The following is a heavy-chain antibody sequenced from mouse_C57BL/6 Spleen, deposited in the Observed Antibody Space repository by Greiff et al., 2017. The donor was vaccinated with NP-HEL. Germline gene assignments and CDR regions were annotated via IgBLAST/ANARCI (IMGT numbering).Heavy chain of an antibody. CDR1: GFTFSSYG. CDR3: AREDLNDSSGPYAMDY. D-gene: IGHD3-2*02. CDR2: ISSGGSYT. J-gene: IGHJ4*01. Sequence: EVKLVESGGDLVKPGGSLKLSCAASGFTFSSYGMSWVRQTPDKRLEWVATISSGGSYTYYPDSVKGRFTISRDNAKNTLYLQMSSLKSEDTAMYYCAREDLNDSSGPYAMDYWGQGTSVTVSS. V-gene: IGHV5-6*01.